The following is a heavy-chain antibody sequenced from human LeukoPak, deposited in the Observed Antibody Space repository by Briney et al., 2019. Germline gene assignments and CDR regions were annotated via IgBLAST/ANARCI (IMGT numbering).Heavy chain of an antibody. CDR3: AKVRLPYDSSGYYEAAPPDY. V-gene: IGHV3-33*06. CDR2: IWYDGSNK. Sequence: PGGSLRLSCAASGFTFSSYGRHWVRQAPGKGLEWVAVIWYDGSNKYYADSVKGRFTISRDNSKNTPYLQMNSLRAEDTAVYYCAKVRLPYDSSGYYEAAPPDYWGQGTLVTVSS. J-gene: IGHJ4*02. D-gene: IGHD3-22*01. CDR1: GFTFSSYG.